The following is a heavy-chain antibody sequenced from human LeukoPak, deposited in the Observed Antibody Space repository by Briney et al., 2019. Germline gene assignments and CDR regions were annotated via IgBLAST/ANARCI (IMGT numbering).Heavy chain of an antibody. D-gene: IGHD3-9*01. V-gene: IGHV4-39*07. J-gene: IGHJ6*03. CDR3: ARVKYFDWSNYYYYYMDV. Sequence: SETLSLTCTVSGGSISSSSYYWGWIRQPPGKGLEWIGSIYYSGSTYYNPSLKSRVTISVDTSKNQFSLKLSSVTAADTAVYYCARVKYFDWSNYYYYYMDVWGKGTTVTVSS. CDR2: IYYSGST. CDR1: GGSISSSSYY.